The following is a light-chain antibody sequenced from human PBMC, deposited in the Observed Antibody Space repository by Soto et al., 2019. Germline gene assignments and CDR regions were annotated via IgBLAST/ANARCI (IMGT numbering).Light chain of an antibody. CDR3: QQYNSYSPST. CDR1: QSISSW. Sequence: DIQMTQSPATLSASVGDRVTIACRASQSISSWLAWYQQKPGKSPKLLIYDASRLESGVPSRFSGSGSGTGFTLTISSLQPYDFIDYYCQQYNSYSPSTFGQGTKVDIK. J-gene: IGKJ1*01. V-gene: IGKV1-5*01. CDR2: DAS.